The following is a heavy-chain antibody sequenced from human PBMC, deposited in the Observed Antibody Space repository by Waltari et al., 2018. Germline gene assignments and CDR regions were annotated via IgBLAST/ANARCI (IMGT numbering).Heavy chain of an antibody. Sequence: SIGSNYWSWMRQPPGKGLEWIGYIYTSGGTNYNPSLKSRVTISIDTSKNQFSLKLTSVTAADTAVYYCARVGSSHWVSRFNLWGRGTLVSVSS. CDR2: IYTSGGT. CDR1: SIGSNY. V-gene: IGHV4-4*09. D-gene: IGHD2-2*01. J-gene: IGHJ4*02. CDR3: ARVGSSHWVSRFNL.